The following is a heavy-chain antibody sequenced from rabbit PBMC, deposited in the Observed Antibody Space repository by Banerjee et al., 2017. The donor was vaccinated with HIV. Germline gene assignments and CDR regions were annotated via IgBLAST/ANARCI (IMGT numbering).Heavy chain of an antibody. V-gene: IGHV1S40*01. D-gene: IGHD4-1*01. Sequence: QSLEESGGDLVKPGASLTLTCTASGFSFSSSHWICWVRQAPGKGLELIACIYTGSGNTVYATWAKGRFPISKASWTTVTLQMTSLTAADTASYFCARDLAGVIGWNFNLLGQGTLVTVS. J-gene: IGHJ4*01. CDR3: ARDLAGVIGWNFNL. CDR2: IYTGSGNT. CDR1: GFSFSSSHW.